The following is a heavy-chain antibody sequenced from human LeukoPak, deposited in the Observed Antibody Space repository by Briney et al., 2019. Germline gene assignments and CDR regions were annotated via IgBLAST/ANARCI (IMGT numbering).Heavy chain of an antibody. CDR1: GFTFSSYS. V-gene: IGHV3-21*01. J-gene: IGHJ4*02. CDR2: ISSSSSYI. CDR3: ARVSSGAARPKLDY. D-gene: IGHD6-6*01. Sequence: PGGSLRLSCAASGFTFSSYSMNWVRQAPGKGLEWVSSISSSSSYIYYADSVKGRFTISRDNAKNSLFLQMNSLRAEDTAVYYCARVSSGAARPKLDYWGQGTLVTVSS.